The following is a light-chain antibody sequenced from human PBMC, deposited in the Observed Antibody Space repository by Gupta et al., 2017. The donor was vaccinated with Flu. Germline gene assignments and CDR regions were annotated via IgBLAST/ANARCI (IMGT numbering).Light chain of an antibody. CDR2: GAS. Sequence: EIVMTQSPATLSVSPGERATLSCRASQSVSSSLAWYQQNPGQAPGLLIYGASTRATGIPAGFSGSGSGTEFTLTISSLQSEDFAFYYCQQYNNWPPYTFGQGTKLEIQ. CDR3: QQYNNWPPYT. CDR1: QSVSSS. J-gene: IGKJ2*01. V-gene: IGKV3-15*01.